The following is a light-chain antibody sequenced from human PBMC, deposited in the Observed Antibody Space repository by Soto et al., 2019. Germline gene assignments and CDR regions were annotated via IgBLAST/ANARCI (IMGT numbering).Light chain of an antibody. CDR3: QQSNNWPYT. J-gene: IGKJ2*01. V-gene: IGKV3-15*01. CDR2: GAS. Sequence: EIVMTQSPATLSVSPGERVTLSCRASQSVSDNLAWYQQKPGQAPRLLIYGASTRATTIPPRFSASGYGTEFTLTISSLQSEDFAVYYCQQSNNWPYTFGQGTKLDIK. CDR1: QSVSDN.